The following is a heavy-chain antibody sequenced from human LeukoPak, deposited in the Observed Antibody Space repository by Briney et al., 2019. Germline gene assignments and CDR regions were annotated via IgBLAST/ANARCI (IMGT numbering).Heavy chain of an antibody. D-gene: IGHD2-2*01. CDR2: INHSGST. V-gene: IGHV4-34*01. CDR1: GGSISSYY. Sequence: SETLSLACTVSGGSISSYYWSWIRQPPGKGLEWIGEINHSGSTNYNPSLKSRVTISVDTPKNQFSLKLSSVTAADTAVYYCARGGGAVVVVPAAIVAFDYWGQGTLVTVSS. CDR3: ARGGGAVVVVPAAIVAFDY. J-gene: IGHJ4*02.